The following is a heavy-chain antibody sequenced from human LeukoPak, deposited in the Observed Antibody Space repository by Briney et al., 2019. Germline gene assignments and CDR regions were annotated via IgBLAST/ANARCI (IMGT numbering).Heavy chain of an antibody. D-gene: IGHD2-15*01. CDR3: ARDRYCSGGSCSAQRIDP. J-gene: IGHJ5*02. V-gene: IGHV4-39*07. Sequence: SETLSLTCTVSGGSITSSSYNWGWIRQPPGKGLEWIGIVYYSGSTYYNPSLKSRVTISVDTSKNQFSLKLSSVTAADTAVYYCARDRYCSGGSCSAQRIDPWGQGTLVTVSS. CDR2: VYYSGST. CDR1: GGSITSSSYN.